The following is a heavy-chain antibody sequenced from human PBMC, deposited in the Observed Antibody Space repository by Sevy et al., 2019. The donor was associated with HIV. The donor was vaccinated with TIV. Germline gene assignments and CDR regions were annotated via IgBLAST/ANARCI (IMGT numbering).Heavy chain of an antibody. J-gene: IGHJ4*02. CDR2: FDPEDGET. D-gene: IGHD3-22*01. V-gene: IGHV1-24*01. CDR3: ATTKDYYESSGSPFDH. Sequence: ASVKVSCKVSGHTLNTLSMHWVRQAPGKGLEWMGSFDPEDGETIYAQKFQGRLTMTEDTATDTAYMDLSSLSSEDTAVYYCATTKDYYESSGSPFDHWGQGTLVTVSS. CDR1: GHTLNTLS.